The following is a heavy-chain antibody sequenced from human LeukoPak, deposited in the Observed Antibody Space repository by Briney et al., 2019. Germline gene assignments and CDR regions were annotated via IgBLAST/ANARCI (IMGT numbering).Heavy chain of an antibody. Sequence: NPGGSLRLSCAASGFTFSSYSMNWVRQAPGKGLEWVSSISSSSSYIYYADSVKGRFTISRDNSKNTLYLQMNSLRAEDTAVYYCAKDRSYYDSSGYPSFDYWGQGTLVTVSS. CDR2: ISSSSSYI. D-gene: IGHD3-22*01. CDR1: GFTFSSYS. V-gene: IGHV3-21*04. CDR3: AKDRSYYDSSGYPSFDY. J-gene: IGHJ4*02.